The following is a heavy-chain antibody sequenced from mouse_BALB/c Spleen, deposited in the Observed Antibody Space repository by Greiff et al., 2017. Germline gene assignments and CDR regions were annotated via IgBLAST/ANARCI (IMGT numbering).Heavy chain of an antibody. CDR3: ARWGYDGYLYYAMDY. Sequence: VQLQQSGAELAKPGASVKMSCKASGYTFTSYWMHWVKQRPGQGLEWIGYINPSTGYTEYNQKFKDKATLTADKSSSTAYMQLSSLTSEDSAVYYCARWGYDGYLYYAMDYWGQGTSVTVSS. D-gene: IGHD2-3*01. CDR2: INPSTGYT. CDR1: GYTFTSYW. J-gene: IGHJ4*01. V-gene: IGHV1-7*01.